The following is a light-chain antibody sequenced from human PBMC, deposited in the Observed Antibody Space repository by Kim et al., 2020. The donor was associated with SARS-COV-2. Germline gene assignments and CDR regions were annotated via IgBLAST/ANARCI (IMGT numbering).Light chain of an antibody. J-gene: IGLJ2*01. Sequence: VTITCTGSSSNIGAGYDVHWYQQLPGTAPKLLIYANNNWPSGVPDRFSGSKSGTSASLAITGLQAEDEADYYCQSYDSSLSGSKVFGGGTQLTVL. CDR1: SSNIGAGYD. CDR3: QSYDSSLSGSKV. V-gene: IGLV1-40*01. CDR2: ANN.